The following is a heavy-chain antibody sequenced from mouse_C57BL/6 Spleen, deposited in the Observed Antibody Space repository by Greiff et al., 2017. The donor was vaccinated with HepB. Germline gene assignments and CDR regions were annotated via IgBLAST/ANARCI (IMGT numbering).Heavy chain of an antibody. J-gene: IGHJ3*01. CDR2: IHPNSGST. V-gene: IGHV1-64*01. CDR3: ARVEDYSNLSFAY. Sequence: QVQLQQPGAELVKPGASVKLSCKASGYTFTSYWMHWVKQRPGQGLEWIGMIHPNSGSTNYNEKFKSKATLTVDKSSSTAYMQLSSLTSEDSAVYYCARVEDYSNLSFAYWGQGTLVTVSA. D-gene: IGHD2-5*01. CDR1: GYTFTSYW.